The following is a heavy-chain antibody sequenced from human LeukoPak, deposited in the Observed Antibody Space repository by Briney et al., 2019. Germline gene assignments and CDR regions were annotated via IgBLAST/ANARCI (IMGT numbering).Heavy chain of an antibody. D-gene: IGHD3-10*01. Sequence: GGSMRLACAASGFTFSSYGMHWVRQAPGKVLEWVAFIRYDGSNKYYADSVKGRFTISRDNSKNTLYLQMNSLRAEDTAVYYCAKAKRYYGSGRELDYWGQGTLVTVSS. CDR3: AKAKRYYGSGRELDY. J-gene: IGHJ4*02. CDR1: GFTFSSYG. CDR2: IRYDGSNK. V-gene: IGHV3-30*02.